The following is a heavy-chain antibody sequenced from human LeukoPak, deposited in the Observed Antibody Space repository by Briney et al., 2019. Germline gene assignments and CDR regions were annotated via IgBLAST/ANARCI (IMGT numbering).Heavy chain of an antibody. CDR3: AKDLINYYYGMDV. Sequence: GGSLRLSCAASGFTFSSYGMHWVRQAPGKGLEWVAVISYDGSNKYYADSVKGRFTISRDNSKNTLYLQMNSLRAEDTAVYYCAKDLINYYYGMDVWGQGTTVPVSS. J-gene: IGHJ6*02. CDR1: GFTFSSYG. CDR2: ISYDGSNK. V-gene: IGHV3-30*18.